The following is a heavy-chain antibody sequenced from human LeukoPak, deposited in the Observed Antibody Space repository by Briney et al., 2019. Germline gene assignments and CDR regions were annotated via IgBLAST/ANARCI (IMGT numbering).Heavy chain of an antibody. CDR1: ADSLHYYY. D-gene: IGHD1-26*01. V-gene: IGHV4-4*07. J-gene: IGHJ4*02. CDR2: IATTTGGST. CDR3: ARVGGIYAQSIYYFDY. Sequence: SETLSLTCTVSADSLHYYYWTWIRQPAGEGLEYIGQIATTTGGSTNYNPSLRGRVTMSIDTSKNQFSLKVNSVTAADTAVYYCARVGGIYAQSIYYFDYWGQGALVTVSS.